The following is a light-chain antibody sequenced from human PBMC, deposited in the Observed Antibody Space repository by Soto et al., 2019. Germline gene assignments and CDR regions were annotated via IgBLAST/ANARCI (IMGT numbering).Light chain of an antibody. CDR3: CFYGDTFAV. V-gene: IGLV2-11*01. J-gene: IGLJ3*02. CDR2: DVF. Sequence: QSVLTQPRSVSGSPGQSVNISCIGTSSDVGGYNYVSWYQHHPGRAPKLMIYDVFNRPSGVPDRFSGSKSGNTASLTISGLQADDEADYYCCFYGDTFAVFGGGTKLTVL. CDR1: SSDVGGYNY.